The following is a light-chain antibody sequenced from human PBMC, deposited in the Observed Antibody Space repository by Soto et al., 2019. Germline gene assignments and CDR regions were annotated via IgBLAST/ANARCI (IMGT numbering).Light chain of an antibody. J-gene: IGLJ1*01. Sequence: QSALTQPASVSGSPGQSITISCSGTTSDVGGYNLVSWYQQHTAKAPKLLIYEGTQRPSGVSSRFSGSKSGNTASLTISGLQAEDEADYYCCSYASSSSYVFGTGTKLTV. CDR2: EGT. CDR1: TSDVGGYNL. V-gene: IGLV2-23*01. CDR3: CSYASSSSYV.